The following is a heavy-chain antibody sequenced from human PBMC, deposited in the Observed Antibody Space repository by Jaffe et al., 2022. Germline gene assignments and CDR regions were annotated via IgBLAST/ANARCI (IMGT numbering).Heavy chain of an antibody. CDR2: IIPIFGTA. Sequence: QVQLVQSGAEVKKPGSSVKVSCKASGGTFSSYAISWVRQAPGQGLEWMGGIIPIFGTANYAQKFQGRVTITADESTSTAYMELSSLRSEDTAVYYCARAPRLEISRVAHGAFDIWGQGTMVTVSS. CDR3: ARAPRLEISRVAHGAFDI. J-gene: IGHJ3*02. V-gene: IGHV1-69*01. CDR1: GGTFSSYA. D-gene: IGHD2-15*01.